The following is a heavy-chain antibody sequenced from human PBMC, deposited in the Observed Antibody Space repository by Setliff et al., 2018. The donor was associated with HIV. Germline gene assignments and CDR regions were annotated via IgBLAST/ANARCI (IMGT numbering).Heavy chain of an antibody. CDR1: GYSFTSYW. J-gene: IGHJ4*02. D-gene: IGHD2-15*01. V-gene: IGHV5-51*01. CDR3: ARGGLGVVGAIDY. Sequence: GESLKISCKGSGYSFTSYWIGWVRQMPGKGLEWMGIICPGDSDTRYSPSFQGQVTISADTSASTAYMELSSLRSEDTAVYYCARGGLGVVGAIDYWSQGTLVTVSS. CDR2: ICPGDSDT.